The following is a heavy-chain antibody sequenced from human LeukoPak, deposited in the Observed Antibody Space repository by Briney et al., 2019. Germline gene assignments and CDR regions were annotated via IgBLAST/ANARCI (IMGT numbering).Heavy chain of an antibody. CDR2: ISYDGSNK. CDR3: ARRGYSGYDFISDFDY. Sequence: GGSLILSCAASGFTFSSYARHWVRQAPAKGLEWVAVISYDGSNKYYAECVKRRFTISRDNSKNKLYLQMHSLRAEDTAVYYCARRGYSGYDFISDFDYWGQGTLVTVSS. V-gene: IGHV3-30-3*01. CDR1: GFTFSSYA. J-gene: IGHJ4*02. D-gene: IGHD5-12*01.